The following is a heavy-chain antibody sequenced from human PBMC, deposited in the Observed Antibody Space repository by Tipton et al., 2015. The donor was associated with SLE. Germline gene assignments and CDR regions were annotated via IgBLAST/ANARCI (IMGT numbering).Heavy chain of an antibody. CDR1: GGSITNHY. Sequence: LRLSCTVSGGSITNHYWNWIRQPPGKGLEWIGYIHYSGTTHDNPSLKSRVTISVDTSKNQFSLKLNSVTAADTAVYYCAIPTTQHCSGGGCYRHDAFDIWGQGTMVTVSS. D-gene: IGHD2-15*01. CDR2: IHYSGTT. CDR3: AIPTTQHCSGGGCYRHDAFDI. V-gene: IGHV4-59*08. J-gene: IGHJ3*02.